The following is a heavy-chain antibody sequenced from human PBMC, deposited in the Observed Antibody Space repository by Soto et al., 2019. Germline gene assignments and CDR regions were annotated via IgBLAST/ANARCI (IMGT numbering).Heavy chain of an antibody. Sequence: VQLVESGGGVVQPGRSLRLSCAASGFTFSSYGMHWVRQAPGKGLEWVGRIKSKTDGGTTDYAAPVKGRFTISRDDSKNTLYLQMNSLKTEDTAVYYCSRALYSWGQGTLVTVSS. J-gene: IGHJ4*02. D-gene: IGHD1-26*01. CDR1: GFTFSSYG. CDR2: IKSKTDGGTT. V-gene: IGHV3-15*01. CDR3: SRALYS.